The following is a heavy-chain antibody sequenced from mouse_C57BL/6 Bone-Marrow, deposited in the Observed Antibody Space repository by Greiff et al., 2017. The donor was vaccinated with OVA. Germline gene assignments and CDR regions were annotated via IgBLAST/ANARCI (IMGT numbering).Heavy chain of an antibody. J-gene: IGHJ3*01. CDR3: ARDDYYGSSFAY. Sequence: VQLQQSGPELVKPGASVKISCKASGYSFTSYYIHWVKQRPGQGLEWIGWIYPGSGNTKYSEKFKGKATLTADTSSSTAYMQLSSLTSEDSAVYYCARDDYYGSSFAYWGQGTLVTVSA. V-gene: IGHV1-66*01. D-gene: IGHD1-1*01. CDR2: IYPGSGNT. CDR1: GYSFTSYY.